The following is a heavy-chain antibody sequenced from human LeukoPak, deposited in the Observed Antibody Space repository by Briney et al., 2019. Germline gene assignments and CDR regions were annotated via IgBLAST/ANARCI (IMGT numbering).Heavy chain of an antibody. Sequence: EGSLRLSCAASGFTFSSYAMHWVRQAPGKGLEWVAVISYDGSNKYYADSVKGRFTISRDNSKNTLYLQMNSLRAEDTAVYYCARAKGGIAVAGVWFDPWGQGTLVTVSS. V-gene: IGHV3-30*04. CDR2: ISYDGSNK. CDR3: ARAKGGIAVAGVWFDP. CDR1: GFTFSSYA. D-gene: IGHD6-19*01. J-gene: IGHJ5*02.